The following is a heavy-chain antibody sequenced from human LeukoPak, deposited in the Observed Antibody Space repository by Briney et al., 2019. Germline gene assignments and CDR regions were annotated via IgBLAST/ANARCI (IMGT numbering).Heavy chain of an antibody. CDR2: ISYDGSNK. J-gene: IGHJ4*02. V-gene: IGHV3-30*18. CDR1: GFTFSSYS. CDR3: AKDSYYYDSSGSRLGY. Sequence: GGSLRLSCAASGFTFSSYSMNWVRQAPGKGLEWVAVISYDGSNKYYADSVKGRFTISRDNSKNTLYLQMNSLRAEDTAVYYCAKDSYYYDSSGSRLGYWGQGTLVTVSS. D-gene: IGHD3-22*01.